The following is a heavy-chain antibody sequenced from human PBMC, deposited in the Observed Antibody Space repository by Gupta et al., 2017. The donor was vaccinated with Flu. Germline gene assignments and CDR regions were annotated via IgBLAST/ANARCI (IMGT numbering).Heavy chain of an antibody. CDR2: ISWNSGSI. V-gene: IGHV3-9*01. D-gene: IGHD2-2*01. Sequence: PGKGQEWVSVISWNSGSIGYAASVKGRFTISRDNAKNSLYLQMNSLRAEHTALYYCAKQGSCSTSCCRGWFDPWGQGTLVTVSS. J-gene: IGHJ5*02. CDR3: AKQGSCSTSCCRGWFDP.